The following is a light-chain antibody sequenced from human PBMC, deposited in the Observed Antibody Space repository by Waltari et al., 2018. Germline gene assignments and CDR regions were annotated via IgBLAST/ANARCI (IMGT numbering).Light chain of an antibody. J-gene: IGLJ2*01. CDR3: QAWDRNTAI. Sequence: SYELAQPPSVSVSPGQPASITCSGDELGDKYTYWYQQKPGQSPILVIYQDTKRPSGIPGRFSGSNSGNTATLTISGTQAMDEGDYYCQAWDRNTAIFGGGTKLTVL. V-gene: IGLV3-1*01. CDR2: QDT. CDR1: ELGDKY.